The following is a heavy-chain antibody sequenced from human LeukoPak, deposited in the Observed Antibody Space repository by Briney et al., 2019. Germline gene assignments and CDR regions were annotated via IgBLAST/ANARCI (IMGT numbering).Heavy chain of an antibody. D-gene: IGHD3-22*01. V-gene: IGHV4-61*02. CDR2: IYTSGST. CDR1: GGSISSGSYY. J-gene: IGHJ1*01. CDR3: ARDGVYDSSGYFPEYFQH. Sequence: PSETLSLTCTVSGGSISSGSYYWGWIRQPAGKGLEWIGRIYTSGSTNYNPSLKSRVTISVDTSKNQFSLKLSSVTAADTAVYYCARDGVYDSSGYFPEYFQHWGQGTLVTVSS.